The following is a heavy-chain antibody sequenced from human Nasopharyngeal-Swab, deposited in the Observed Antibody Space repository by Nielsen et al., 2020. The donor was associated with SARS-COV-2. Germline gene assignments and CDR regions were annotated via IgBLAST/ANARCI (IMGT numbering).Heavy chain of an antibody. V-gene: IGHV1-2*06. D-gene: IGHD2-15*01. J-gene: IGHJ5*02. CDR3: ARLLGYCSGGSCYSWFDP. CDR2: INPNSGGT. Sequence: WVRQAPGQGLEWMGRINPNSGGTNYSQKFQGRVTITRDTSASTAYMELSSLRSEDTAVYYCARLLGYCSGGSCYSWFDPWGQGTLVTVSS.